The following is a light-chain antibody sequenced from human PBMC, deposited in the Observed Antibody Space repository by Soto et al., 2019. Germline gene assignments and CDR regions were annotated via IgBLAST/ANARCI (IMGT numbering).Light chain of an antibody. CDR3: HQYGSSPRT. Sequence: EIVLTQSPGTLSLSPGERATLSCRASESVRSGSLAWYQHKPGQAPRLLIYDACSRATGIPDRFSGSGSGTDFTLTISRLEPEDFAVYFCHQYGSSPRTFGQGTNVEIK. J-gene: IGKJ1*01. V-gene: IGKV3-20*01. CDR1: ESVRSGS. CDR2: DAC.